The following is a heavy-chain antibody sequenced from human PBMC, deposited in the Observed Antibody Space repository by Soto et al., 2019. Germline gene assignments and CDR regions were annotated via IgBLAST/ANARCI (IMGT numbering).Heavy chain of an antibody. V-gene: IGHV4-59*01. CDR2: IYYSGST. CDR1: GGSISSYY. J-gene: IGHJ2*01. CDR3: ARAKGRVLRYFDWVIFDL. D-gene: IGHD3-9*01. Sequence: QVQLQESGPGLVKPSETLSLTCTVSGGSISSYYWSWIRQPPGKGLEWIGYIYYSGSTNYNPSLKSRVTISVDTSKNQFSLKLSSVTAADTAVYYCARAKGRVLRYFDWVIFDLWGRGTLVTVSS.